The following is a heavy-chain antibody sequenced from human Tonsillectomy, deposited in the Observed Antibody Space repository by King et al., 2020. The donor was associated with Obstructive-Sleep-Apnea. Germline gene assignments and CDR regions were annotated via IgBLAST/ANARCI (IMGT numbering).Heavy chain of an antibody. V-gene: IGHV3-30*04. CDR2: VSYDGSNK. CDR1: GFTFSSYA. J-gene: IGHJ6*02. CDR3: AREIGDFWTEYYYGMDV. D-gene: IGHD3-3*01. Sequence: QVQLVESGGGVVQPGRSLRLSCAASGFTFSSYAIHWVRQAPGKGLEWGAVVSYDGSNKYYADSVTGRFTISRDNSKNTLYLQMNSLRDEDTAVYYCAREIGDFWTEYYYGMDVWGQGTTVTVSS.